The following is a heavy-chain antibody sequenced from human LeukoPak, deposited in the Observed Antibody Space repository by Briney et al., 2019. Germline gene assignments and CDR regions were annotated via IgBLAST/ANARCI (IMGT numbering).Heavy chain of an antibody. Sequence: PGGSLRLSCAASGFTLRNYDINWVRQAPGKGLEWVSVIRGSSGSTYYADSVKGRFTISRDDSKNTLYLQMNSLRAEDTAVYYCAKCRVGATTAFDYWGQGTLVTVSS. J-gene: IGHJ4*02. CDR1: GFTLRNYD. CDR3: AKCRVGATTAFDY. CDR2: IRGSSGST. V-gene: IGHV3-23*01. D-gene: IGHD1-26*01.